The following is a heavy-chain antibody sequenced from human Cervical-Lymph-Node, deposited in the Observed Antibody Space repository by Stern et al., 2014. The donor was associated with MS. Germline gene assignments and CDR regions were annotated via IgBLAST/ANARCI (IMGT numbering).Heavy chain of an antibody. Sequence: VQLMQSGAELIRPGESLKISCKGSGFKFSIYWIAWVRQMPGKGLEWMGIIYPGDSETRYSPSFQGQVTMSADKSTSTASLQWSSLNASDSAMYFCARQTTAWASDVWGQGTLVTVSS. CDR1: GFKFSIYW. V-gene: IGHV5-51*01. D-gene: IGHD1-14*01. J-gene: IGHJ4*02. CDR3: ARQTTAWASDV. CDR2: IYPGDSET.